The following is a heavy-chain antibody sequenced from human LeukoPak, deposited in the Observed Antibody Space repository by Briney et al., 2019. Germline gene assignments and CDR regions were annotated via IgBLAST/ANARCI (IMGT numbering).Heavy chain of an antibody. V-gene: IGHV4-38-2*01. CDR1: GYSISSDYN. D-gene: IGHD3-9*01. CDR3: ARPSRNYDILTVYSTDFRFDY. J-gene: IGHJ4*02. Sequence: PSETLTLTCAVSGYSISSDYNCGCIRAPPGKGLEWIGIICHGGSTYYDPSLKGRVTISVDTSKNQFSLKLSSVTAADTAVYYCARPSRNYDILTVYSTDFRFDYWGQGTLVTVSS. CDR2: ICHGGST.